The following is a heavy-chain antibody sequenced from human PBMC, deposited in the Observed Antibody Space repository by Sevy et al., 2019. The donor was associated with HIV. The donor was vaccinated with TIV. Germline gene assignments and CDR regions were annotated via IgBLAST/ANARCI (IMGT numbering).Heavy chain of an antibody. CDR2: INPNSGDP. CDR1: GHTFTDYF. CDR3: ASPGGYRYGSLLDY. V-gene: IGHV1-2*02. D-gene: IGHD5-18*01. J-gene: IGHJ4*02. Sequence: ASVKVSCKASGHTFTDYFIHWVRQAPGQGLEWMGWINPNSGDPKYSQKFQGRVTMTRDTSISTAYMELTRLSSDDTAVFYCASPGGYRYGSLLDYWGQGTLVTVSS.